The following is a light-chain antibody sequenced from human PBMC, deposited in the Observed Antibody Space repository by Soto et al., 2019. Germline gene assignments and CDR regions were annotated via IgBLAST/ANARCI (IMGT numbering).Light chain of an antibody. Sequence: ALTQPASVSGSPGQSITISCTGTSSDVGAYNYVSWYQHHPGKAPKLMIYEVNNRPSGVSNRFSGSKSGNTASLTISGLQAEDEADYYCASLTTADTLEIGGGTKLTVL. V-gene: IGLV2-14*01. CDR3: ASLTTADTLE. CDR2: EVN. CDR1: SSDVGAYNY. J-gene: IGLJ2*01.